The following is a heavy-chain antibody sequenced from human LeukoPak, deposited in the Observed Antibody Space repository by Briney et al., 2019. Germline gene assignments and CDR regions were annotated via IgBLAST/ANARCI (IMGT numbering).Heavy chain of an antibody. CDR1: GFIFSSYG. V-gene: IGHV3-33*06. J-gene: IGHJ4*02. CDR3: AKDRVAGYYYDSSGYLDY. CDR2: IWYDGSNK. D-gene: IGHD3-22*01. Sequence: GGSLRLSCAASGFIFSSYGMHWVRQAPGKGLEWVAVIWYDGSNKYYADSVKGRFTISRDNSKNTLYLQMNSLRAEDTAVYYCAKDRVAGYYYDSSGYLDYWGQGTLVTVSS.